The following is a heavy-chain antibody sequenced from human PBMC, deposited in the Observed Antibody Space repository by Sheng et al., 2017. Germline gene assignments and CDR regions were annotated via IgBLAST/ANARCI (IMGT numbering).Heavy chain of an antibody. D-gene: IGHD6-19*01. CDR1: GGSISSYY. Sequence: QVQLQESGPGLVKPSETLSLTCTVSGGSISSYYWSWIRQPPGKRLEWIGYIYYSGSTNYNPSLKSRVTMSVDTSKNQFSLKLSSVTAADTAVYYCARDTGTSSGWSTIAYWGQGTLVTVSS. J-gene: IGHJ4*02. CDR3: ARDTGTSSGWSTIAY. V-gene: IGHV4-59*01. CDR2: IYYSGST.